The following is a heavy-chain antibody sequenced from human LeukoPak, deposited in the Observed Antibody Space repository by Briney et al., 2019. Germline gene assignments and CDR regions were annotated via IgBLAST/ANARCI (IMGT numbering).Heavy chain of an antibody. CDR2: ISDTGIYT. CDR1: GFIVSHNY. D-gene: IGHD6-19*01. CDR3: ASRTSGWYYDY. Sequence: GGSLRLSWAASGFIVSHNYMSWARQAPGKGPEYVSGISDTGIYTYYANSVKGRFTISRDNSKNTLYLQMGSLRPEDTAVYYCASRTSGWYYDYWGQGTLVTVSS. V-gene: IGHV3-64*01. J-gene: IGHJ4*02.